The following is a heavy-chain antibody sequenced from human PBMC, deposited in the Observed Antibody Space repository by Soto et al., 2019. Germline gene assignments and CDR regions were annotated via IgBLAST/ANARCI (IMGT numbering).Heavy chain of an antibody. D-gene: IGHD3-9*01. J-gene: IGHJ4*02. CDR1: GFTFSGSA. CDR2: IRSKPDNYAT. CDR3: IRPDYDILPGYFRMLN. V-gene: IGHV3-73*01. Sequence: HPGGSLRLSCATSGFTFSGSAMHWVRQASGKGLEWVGRIRSKPDNYATSYIASVKGRFTISRDDSKNTAYLQMNSLKTEDTAVYYCIRPDYDILPGYFRMLNSGQGTLVTVSS.